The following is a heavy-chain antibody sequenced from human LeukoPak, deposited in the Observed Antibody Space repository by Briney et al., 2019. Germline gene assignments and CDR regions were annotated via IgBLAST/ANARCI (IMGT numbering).Heavy chain of an antibody. Sequence: GGSLRLSCAASGFTYSTYWMSWVRQAPGKGLEWVANINQDGSEKYYVDSVRGRFTISRDNAKNSLYLQMNSLRGEDTAVYCCARNAPFDYWGQEPWSPSP. J-gene: IGHJ4*01. CDR3: ARNAPFDY. CDR1: GFTYSTYW. V-gene: IGHV3-7*01. CDR2: INQDGSEK.